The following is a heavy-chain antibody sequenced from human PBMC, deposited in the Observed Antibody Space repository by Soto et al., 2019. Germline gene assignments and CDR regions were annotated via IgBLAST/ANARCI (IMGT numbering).Heavy chain of an antibody. CDR3: ARMATSYYYYALDV. CDR2: IDWDDDK. CDR1: GFSLTTSGMR. Sequence: SGPPLVNPTQTLTLTCTFSGFSLTTSGMRVSCIRQSPGKALEWLARIDWDDDKFYSTSLRTRLTVSKDTSKSQVVLTMTNMDPVDTGTYYCARMATSYYYYALDVWGQGTKVTV. D-gene: IGHD1-1*01. J-gene: IGHJ6*02. V-gene: IGHV2-70*04.